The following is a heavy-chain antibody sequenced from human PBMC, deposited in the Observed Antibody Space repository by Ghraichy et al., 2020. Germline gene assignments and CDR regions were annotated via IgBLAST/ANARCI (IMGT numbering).Heavy chain of an antibody. CDR2: INPNSGGT. V-gene: IGHV1-2*02. Sequence: ASVKVSCKASGYTFTGYYMHWVRQAPGQGLEWMGWINPNSGGTNYAQKFQGRVTMTRDTSISTAYMELSRLRSDDTAVYYCAGYSSSWSNYYYYGMDVWGQGTTVTVSS. CDR3: AGYSSSWSNYYYYGMDV. J-gene: IGHJ6*02. CDR1: GYTFTGYY. D-gene: IGHD6-13*01.